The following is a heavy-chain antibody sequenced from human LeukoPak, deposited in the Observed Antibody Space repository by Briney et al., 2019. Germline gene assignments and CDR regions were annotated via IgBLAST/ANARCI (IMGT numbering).Heavy chain of an antibody. CDR1: GGSISSGGYY. Sequence: SETLSLTCTASGGSISSGGYYWSWIRQHPGKGLEWIGYIYYSGSTYYNPSLKSRVTISVDTSKNQFSLKLSSVTAADTAVYYCARAVVVPAANPFDPWGQGTLVTVSS. CDR2: IYYSGST. V-gene: IGHV4-31*03. CDR3: ARAVVVPAANPFDP. D-gene: IGHD2-2*01. J-gene: IGHJ5*02.